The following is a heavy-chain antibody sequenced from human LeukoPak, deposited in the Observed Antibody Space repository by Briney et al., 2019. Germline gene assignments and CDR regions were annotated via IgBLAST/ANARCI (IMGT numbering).Heavy chain of an antibody. D-gene: IGHD3-10*01. Sequence: ASVKVSCKASGYTFTSYGISWVRQAPGQGLEWMGWISAYNGNTNYAQKLQGRVTMTTDTSTSTAYMELRSLRSDDTAVYYCARFIRITMVRGVIRQYYFDYWGQGTLVTVSS. J-gene: IGHJ4*02. CDR3: ARFIRITMVRGVIRQYYFDY. V-gene: IGHV1-18*01. CDR1: GYTFTSYG. CDR2: ISAYNGNT.